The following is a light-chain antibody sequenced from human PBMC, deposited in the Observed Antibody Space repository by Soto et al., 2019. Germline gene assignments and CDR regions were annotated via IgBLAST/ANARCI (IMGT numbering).Light chain of an antibody. CDR3: QQYGSSPPIT. V-gene: IGKV3-20*01. J-gene: IGKJ5*01. CDR1: QSVSSN. Sequence: LVMTPSLATLSLAPGQRATLCCRASQSVSSNLAWYQQRPGQAPRLLIYGASSRATGIPDRFSGSGSGTDFTLTISRLEPEDFAVYYCQQYGSSPPITFGQGTRLEIK. CDR2: GAS.